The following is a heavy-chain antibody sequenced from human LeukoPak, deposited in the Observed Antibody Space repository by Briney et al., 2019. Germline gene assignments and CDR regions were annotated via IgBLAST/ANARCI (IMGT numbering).Heavy chain of an antibody. Sequence: GGSLRLSCAASGFTFNNYAMSWVRQAPGKGLEWVSSISSGSDYIYYADSVKGRFTISRDNAKKSLYLQMNSLRAEDTAVYYCARAGILAAGTDYWGQGTLVTVSS. CDR1: GFTFNNYA. V-gene: IGHV3-21*01. D-gene: IGHD6-13*01. CDR2: ISSGSDYI. CDR3: ARAGILAAGTDY. J-gene: IGHJ4*02.